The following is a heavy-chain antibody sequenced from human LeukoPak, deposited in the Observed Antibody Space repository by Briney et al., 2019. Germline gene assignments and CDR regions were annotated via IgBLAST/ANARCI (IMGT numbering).Heavy chain of an antibody. Sequence: SLRLSCAASGFTFDDYAMHWVRQSRGKGLEWFPSFVWNWGRMDYVDSVKVRFIIFRDNAKISVYLQMNSRRTEDIALYYCAKDISYSPTGTYDYWGQGTLVTVSS. CDR3: AKDISYSPTGTYDY. J-gene: IGHJ4*02. CDR2: FVWNWGRM. V-gene: IGHV3-9*03. CDR1: GFTFDDYA. D-gene: IGHD4-17*01.